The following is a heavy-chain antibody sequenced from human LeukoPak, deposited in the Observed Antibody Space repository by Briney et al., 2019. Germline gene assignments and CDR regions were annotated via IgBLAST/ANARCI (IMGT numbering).Heavy chain of an antibody. CDR2: ISYDGSNK. CDR1: GFTFSSYA. D-gene: IGHD3-22*01. Sequence: SGGSLRLSCAASGFTFSSYAMHWVRQAPGKGLEWVAVISYDGSNKYYADSVKGRFTISRDNSKNTLYLQMNSLRAEDTAVYYCASSGPYYYDSSGYDYWGQGTLVTVSS. CDR3: ASSGPYYYDSSGYDY. J-gene: IGHJ4*02. V-gene: IGHV3-30-3*01.